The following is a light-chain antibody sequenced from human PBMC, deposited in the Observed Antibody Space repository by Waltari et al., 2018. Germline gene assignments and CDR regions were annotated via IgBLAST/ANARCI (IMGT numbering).Light chain of an antibody. Sequence: QSALTQPASVSGSPGQSITFSCPGSNSDVGGYDHVSWYQQHPGKVPKLLIYEVSNRPSGVSNRFFGFKSGITASLIISGLQAEDEADYYCSSYSNIKMYLFGTGTKVSVL. J-gene: IGLJ1*01. CDR1: NSDVGGYDH. CDR2: EVS. CDR3: SSYSNIKMYL. V-gene: IGLV2-14*01.